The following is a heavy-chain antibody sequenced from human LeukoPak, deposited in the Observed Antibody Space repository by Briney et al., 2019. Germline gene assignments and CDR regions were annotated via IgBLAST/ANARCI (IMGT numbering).Heavy chain of an antibody. CDR3: ARVHYGDYFGY. Sequence: SETLSLTCAVYGGSFSGYYWSWIRQPPGKGLEWIGEINHSGSTNYNPSLKSRVTISVDTSKNQFSLKLSSVTAADTAVYYCARVHYGDYFGYWGQGTLVTVSS. V-gene: IGHV4-34*01. CDR1: GGSFSGYY. J-gene: IGHJ4*02. D-gene: IGHD4-17*01. CDR2: INHSGST.